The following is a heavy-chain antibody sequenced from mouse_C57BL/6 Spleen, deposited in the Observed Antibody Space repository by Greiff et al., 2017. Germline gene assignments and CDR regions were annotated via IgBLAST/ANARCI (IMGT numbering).Heavy chain of an antibody. CDR1: GYAFRSSW. CDR3: ARSVW. J-gene: IGHJ3*02. CDR2: IYPGNGDT. Sequence: VKLMESGPELVKPGASVKISCKASGYAFRSSWMSWVKQRPGKGLEWIGRIYPGNGDTNYNGKFTGKATLTADKSSSTAYMQLSSLTSEDSAVYFCARSVWWGQGTLVTVSA. V-gene: IGHV1-82*01.